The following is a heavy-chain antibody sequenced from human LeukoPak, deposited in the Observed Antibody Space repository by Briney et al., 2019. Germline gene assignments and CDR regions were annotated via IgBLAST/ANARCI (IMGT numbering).Heavy chain of an antibody. V-gene: IGHV4-34*01. D-gene: IGHD5-24*01. CDR2: INYSGST. J-gene: IGHJ2*01. CDR3: ARGRRDGYTGPWYFDL. CDR1: GGSFSGYY. Sequence: SETLSLTCAVYGGSFSGYYWSWVRQPPGIGLEWIGEINYSGSTNYNPSLKSRVTISVDTSKNQFSLKLSSVTAADTAVYYCARGRRDGYTGPWYFDLWGRGTLVTVSS.